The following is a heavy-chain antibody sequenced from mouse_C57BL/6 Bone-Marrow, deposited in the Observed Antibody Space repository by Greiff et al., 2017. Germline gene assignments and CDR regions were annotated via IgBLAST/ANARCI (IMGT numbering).Heavy chain of an antibody. D-gene: IGHD2-1*01. J-gene: IGHJ3*01. V-gene: IGHV1-50*01. CDR1: GYTFTSYW. CDR2: IDPSDSYT. Sequence: VQLQQPGAELVKPGASVKLSCKASGYTFTSYWMPWVKQRPGQGLEWIGEIDPSDSYTNYNQKFKGKATLTVDKSSSTAYMHLSSLTSEDSAVYYCAREVYYGLSYWGQGTLVTVSA. CDR3: AREVYYGLSY.